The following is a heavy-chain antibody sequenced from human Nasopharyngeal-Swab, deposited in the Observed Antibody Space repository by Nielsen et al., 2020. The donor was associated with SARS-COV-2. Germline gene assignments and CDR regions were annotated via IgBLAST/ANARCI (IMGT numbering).Heavy chain of an antibody. CDR3: SRGNYNPDY. Sequence: GGSLRLSCKGSGYSFTSYWIGWVRQMPGKGLGWMWVIYPGDSDTRYSPSFQGQVTISADKSISTAYLQWSSLKASDTAMYYCSRGNYNPDYWGQGTPVTVSS. J-gene: IGHJ4*02. V-gene: IGHV5-51*01. D-gene: IGHD1-14*01. CDR1: GYSFTSYW. CDR2: IYPGDSDT.